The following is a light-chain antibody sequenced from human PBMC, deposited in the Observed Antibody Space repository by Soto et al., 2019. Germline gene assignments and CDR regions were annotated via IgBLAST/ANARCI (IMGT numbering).Light chain of an antibody. CDR3: QQYGRSPLMYT. V-gene: IGKV3-20*01. CDR2: GAS. J-gene: IGKJ2*01. CDR1: QSVDSNF. Sequence: IVLTQSPGTRSLSPGERATLSCRASQSVDSNFLAWYQQKPGQAPRLLIYGASTRAAGVPDRFSGSGSGTDFTLTITRLEPEDFAVYYCQQYGRSPLMYTFGQGTKLGVK.